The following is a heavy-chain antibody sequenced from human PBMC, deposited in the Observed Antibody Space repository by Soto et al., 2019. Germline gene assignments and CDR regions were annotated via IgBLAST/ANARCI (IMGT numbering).Heavy chain of an antibody. CDR2: ISYDGSNK. J-gene: IGHJ4*02. V-gene: IGHV3-30-3*01. D-gene: IGHD3-10*01. CDR1: GGTCGSYA. CDR3: ARGAYGSGSKTVFY. Sequence: LTRSCAPSGGTCGSYAMHWFRKTQGKGLEWVAVISYDGSNKYYADSVKGRFTISRDNSKNTLYLQMNSLRAEDTAVYYCARGAYGSGSKTVFYWGQGTLVTVSS.